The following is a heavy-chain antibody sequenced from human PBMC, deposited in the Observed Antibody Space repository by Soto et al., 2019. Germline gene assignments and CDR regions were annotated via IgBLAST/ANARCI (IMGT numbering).Heavy chain of an antibody. J-gene: IGHJ6*03. V-gene: IGHV1-3*01. CDR1: GYTFTSYA. D-gene: IGHD2-15*01. Sequence: ASVKVSCKASGYTFTSYAMHWVRQAPGQRLEWMGWINAGNGNTKYSQKFQGRVTITRDTSASTAYMELSSLRSEDTAVYYCVRDGVVVVLAGTPEDDYYYCMDVWGKGTTVTVSS. CDR2: INAGNGNT. CDR3: VRDGVVVVLAGTPEDDYYYCMDV.